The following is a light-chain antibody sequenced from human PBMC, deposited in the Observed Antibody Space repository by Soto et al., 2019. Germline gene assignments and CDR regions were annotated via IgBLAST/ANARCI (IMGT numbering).Light chain of an antibody. CDR2: GAS. Sequence: EIVLTQSPGTLSLSPGETASLSCRASQSIGGNYLAWYQQKPGQAPRLLIYGASTRATGIPDRFSGSGSGSGFTLTISRLEAEDSAVNYCQQYGDSPYTFGQGTKVDIK. CDR3: QQYGDSPYT. J-gene: IGKJ2*01. CDR1: QSIGGNY. V-gene: IGKV3-20*01.